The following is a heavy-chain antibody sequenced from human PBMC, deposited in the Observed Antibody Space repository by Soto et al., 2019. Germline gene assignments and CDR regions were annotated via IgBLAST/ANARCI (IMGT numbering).Heavy chain of an antibody. V-gene: IGHV1-2*04. CDR3: ARGGDLGYCSSTSCYLLDY. CDR1: GYTFTGYY. J-gene: IGHJ4*02. Sequence: ASVKVSCKASGYTFTGYYMHWVRQAPGQGLEWMGWINPNSGGTNYAQKFQGWVTMTRDTSISTAYMELGRLRSDDTAVYYCARGGDLGYCSSTSCYLLDYWGQGTLVTVSS. D-gene: IGHD2-2*01. CDR2: INPNSGGT.